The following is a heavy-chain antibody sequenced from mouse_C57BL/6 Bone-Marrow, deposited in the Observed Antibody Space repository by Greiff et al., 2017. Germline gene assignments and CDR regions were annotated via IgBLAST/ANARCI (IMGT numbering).Heavy chain of an antibody. J-gene: IGHJ4*01. CDR1: GFSFNTYA. V-gene: IGHV10-1*01. CDR3: VRHGGYAMDY. CDR2: IRSKSNNYAT. Sequence: EVKLMESGGGLVQPKGSLKLSCAASGFSFNTYAMNWVRQAPGKGLEWVARIRSKSNNYATYYADSVKDRFTISSDDSESMLYLQMNNLKTEDTAMYYCVRHGGYAMDYWGQGTSVTVSS.